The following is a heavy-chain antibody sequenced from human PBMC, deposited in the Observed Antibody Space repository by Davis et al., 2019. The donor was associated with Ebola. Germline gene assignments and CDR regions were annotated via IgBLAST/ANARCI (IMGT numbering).Heavy chain of an antibody. Sequence: MPSETLSLTCTVSGGSISSGDYYWSWIRQPPGKGLEWIGYIYYSGSTNYNPSLKSRVTISVDTSKNQFSLKLSSVTAADTAVYYCASIPRGYSYGFDYWGQGTLVTVSS. CDR2: IYYSGST. V-gene: IGHV4-61*08. CDR1: GGSISSGDYY. D-gene: IGHD5-18*01. CDR3: ASIPRGYSYGFDY. J-gene: IGHJ4*02.